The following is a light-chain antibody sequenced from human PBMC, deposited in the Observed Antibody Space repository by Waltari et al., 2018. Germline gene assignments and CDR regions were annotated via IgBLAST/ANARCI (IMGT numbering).Light chain of an antibody. CDR1: SSHAGNYNL. V-gene: IGLV2-23*01. CDR2: DDN. CDR3: CSYAGSYTWV. J-gene: IGLJ3*02. Sequence: QSALTHPASVPGSPGQSITIPCTGTSSHAGNYNLVSWYQQYPGKAPKVMIYDDNRRPSGVSDRFSGSKSGNTASLTISGVQAEDEADYYCCSYAGSYTWVFGGGTKLTVL.